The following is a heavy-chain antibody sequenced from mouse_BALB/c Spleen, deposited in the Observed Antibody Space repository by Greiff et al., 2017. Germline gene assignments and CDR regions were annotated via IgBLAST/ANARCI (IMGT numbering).Heavy chain of an antibody. D-gene: IGHD2-1*01. V-gene: IGHV1S127*01. CDR1: GYTFTSYW. CDR3: TGYYGNQRAWFAY. CDR2: IDPSDSYT. J-gene: IGHJ3*01. Sequence: VQLQQSGAELVKPGASVKMSCKASGYTFTSYWMHWVKQRPGQGLEWIGTIDPSDSYTSYNQKFKGKATLTVDTSSSTAYMQHSSLTSEDSAVYYCTGYYGNQRAWFAYWGQGTLVTVSA.